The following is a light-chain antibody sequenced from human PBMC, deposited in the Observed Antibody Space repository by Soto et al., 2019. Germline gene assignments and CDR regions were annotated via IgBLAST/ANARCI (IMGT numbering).Light chain of an antibody. V-gene: IGLV1-51*01. CDR3: GAWDGRLTAYV. Sequence: QSVLTQPPSLSAAPGQEVTISCSGSGSNVGYNSVSWYQQLPGTAPKLLIYDNYKRPSGIPARFSGSKSGTSASLGITGLQTGDEADYYCGAWDGRLTAYVFGSGTKVTVL. J-gene: IGLJ1*01. CDR1: GSNVGYNS. CDR2: DNY.